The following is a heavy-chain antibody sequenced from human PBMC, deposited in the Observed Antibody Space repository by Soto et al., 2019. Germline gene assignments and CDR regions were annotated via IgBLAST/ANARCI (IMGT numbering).Heavy chain of an antibody. Sequence: LRLSCAASGFTFSSYGMHWVRQAPGKGLEWVAVISYDGSNKYYADSVKGRFTISRDNSKNTLYLQMNSLRAEDTAVYYCASLSAPSDYWGQGTLVTV. D-gene: IGHD3-3*01. CDR2: ISYDGSNK. V-gene: IGHV3-30*03. J-gene: IGHJ4*02. CDR3: ASLSAPSDY. CDR1: GFTFSSYG.